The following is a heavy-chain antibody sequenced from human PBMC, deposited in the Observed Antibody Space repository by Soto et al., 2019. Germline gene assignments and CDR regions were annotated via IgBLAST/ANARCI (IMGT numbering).Heavy chain of an antibody. V-gene: IGHV3-23*01. J-gene: IGHJ4*02. D-gene: IGHD3-9*01. CDR3: AKAEDNYDVLTGYYLGNYFFDY. CDR2: ISGSGGNT. CDR1: GFSFSSYV. Sequence: SLRLSCAASGFSFSSYVMSWVRQAPGKGLEWVSAISGSGGNTFYADSVKGRFTVSRDNSKNTLYLQMYSLRAEDTSIYYCAKAEDNYDVLTGYYLGNYFFDYWGQGTLVTVSS.